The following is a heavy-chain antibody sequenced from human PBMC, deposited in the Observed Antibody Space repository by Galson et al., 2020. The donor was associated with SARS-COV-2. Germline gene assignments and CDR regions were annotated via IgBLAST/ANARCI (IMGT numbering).Heavy chain of an antibody. CDR1: GPSLSSGSYS. Sequence: SETLSLTCAVSGPSLSSGSYSWHWIRQPPGQGLEWTGYISHSAGTYYNPSLKSRVTISGDRSKNQFSLRLSSVTAADTAVYYCARLHYGEYAPEAFDIWGPGTRVTVAS. CDR3: ARLHYGEYAPEAFDI. V-gene: IGHV4-30-2*01. D-gene: IGHD4-17*01. J-gene: IGHJ3*02. CDR2: ISHSAGT.